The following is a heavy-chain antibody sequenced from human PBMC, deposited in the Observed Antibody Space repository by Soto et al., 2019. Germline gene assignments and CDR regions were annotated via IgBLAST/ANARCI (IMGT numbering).Heavy chain of an antibody. CDR3: ARGGGGGLFDP. CDR2: ISPRSTFR. CDR1: GFSISDSY. V-gene: IGHV3-11*06. J-gene: IGHJ5*02. D-gene: IGHD2-21*01. Sequence: PGGSLRLSCATSGFSISDSYVSWIRQAPGKGLEWISYISPRSTFRDYADSLKGRFTISRDSVKNSVYLQMNNLTADDTGVYYCARGGGGGLFDPWGQGSLVTVSS.